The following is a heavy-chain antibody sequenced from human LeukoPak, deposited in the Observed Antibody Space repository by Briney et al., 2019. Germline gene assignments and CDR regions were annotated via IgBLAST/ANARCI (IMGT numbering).Heavy chain of an antibody. V-gene: IGHV3-48*03. CDR3: TRDKTPYCGGDCFAFDV. D-gene: IGHD2-21*02. J-gene: IGHJ3*01. CDR2: ITRSGSTI. CDR1: GFTFSSYE. Sequence: PGGSLRLSCAASGFTFSSYEMNWVRQAPGKGLEWVSYITRSGSTIYYADSVKGRFTISRDNAKNSLYLQMNSLRAEDTAVYYCTRDKTPYCGGDCFAFDVWGQGTMVTVSS.